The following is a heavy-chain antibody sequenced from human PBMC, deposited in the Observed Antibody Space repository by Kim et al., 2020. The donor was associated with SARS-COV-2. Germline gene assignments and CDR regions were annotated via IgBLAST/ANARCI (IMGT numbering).Heavy chain of an antibody. CDR1: GFTFSSYA. CDR2: ISGSGGST. V-gene: IGHV3-23*01. J-gene: IGHJ4*02. CDR3: ARKTSWFDY. D-gene: IGHD2-2*01. Sequence: GGSLRLSCAASGFTFSSYAMNWVRQAPGKGLEWVSGISGSGGSTYYAESVKGRFTISRDNSKNTLYLQMNSLRAEDTAVYYCARKTSWFDYWGQGTLVTVSS.